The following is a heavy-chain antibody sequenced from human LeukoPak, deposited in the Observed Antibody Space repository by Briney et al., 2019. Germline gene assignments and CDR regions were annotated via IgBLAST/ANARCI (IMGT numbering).Heavy chain of an antibody. Sequence: SETLSLTCTVSGGSISSYYWSWIRQPPGKGLEWIGYIYYSGSTNYNPSLKSRVTILVDTSKNQFSLKLSSVTAADTAVYYCARHHSFIRYFDWPPQAFDYWGQGTLVTVSS. J-gene: IGHJ4*02. CDR3: ARHHSFIRYFDWPPQAFDY. V-gene: IGHV4-59*08. CDR1: GGSISSYY. D-gene: IGHD3-9*01. CDR2: IYYSGST.